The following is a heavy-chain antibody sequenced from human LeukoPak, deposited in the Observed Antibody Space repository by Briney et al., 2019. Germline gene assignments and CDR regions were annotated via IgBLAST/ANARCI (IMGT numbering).Heavy chain of an antibody. CDR3: AKASGGTHWFDP. V-gene: IGHV3-21*04. CDR1: GFTFSSYS. D-gene: IGHD2-15*01. J-gene: IGHJ5*02. CDR2: ISSSSSYI. Sequence: PGGSLRLSCAASGFTFSSYSMNWVRQAPGKGLEWVSSISSSSSYIYYADSVKGRFTISRDNAKNSLYLQMNSLRAEDTAVYYCAKASGGTHWFDPWGQGTLVTVSS.